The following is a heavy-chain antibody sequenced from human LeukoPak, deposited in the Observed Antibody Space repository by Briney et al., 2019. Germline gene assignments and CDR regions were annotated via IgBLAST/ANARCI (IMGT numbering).Heavy chain of an antibody. CDR1: GGSISSYY. J-gene: IGHJ4*02. D-gene: IGHD1-26*01. CDR2: INYSGST. V-gene: IGHV4-59*01. CDR3: ARDLRSYYGGIFDY. Sequence: PSETLSLTCTVSGGSISSYYWNWIRQPPGKGLEWIGYINYSGSTNYNPSLKSRVTISADTSKNQFSLKLSSVTAADTAVYYCARDLRSYYGGIFDYWGQGTLVTVSS.